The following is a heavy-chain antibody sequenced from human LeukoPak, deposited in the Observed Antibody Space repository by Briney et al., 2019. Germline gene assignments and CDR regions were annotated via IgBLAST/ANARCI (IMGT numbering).Heavy chain of an antibody. V-gene: IGHV3-74*01. Sequence: GGSLRLSCAASGFTFSSYGMHWVRQAPGKGLVWVSRINSDGSSTSYADSVKGRFTISRDNAKNTLYLQMNSLRAEGTAVYYCARVQGHPPNGLDIWGQGTMVTVSS. J-gene: IGHJ3*02. CDR2: INSDGSST. CDR3: ARVQGHPPNGLDI. CDR1: GFTFSSYG. D-gene: IGHD2-8*01.